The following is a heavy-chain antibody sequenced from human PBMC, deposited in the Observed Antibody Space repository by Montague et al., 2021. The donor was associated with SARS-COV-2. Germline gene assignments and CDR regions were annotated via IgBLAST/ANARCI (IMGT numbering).Heavy chain of an antibody. V-gene: IGHV4-30-4*01. J-gene: IGHJ5*02. Sequence: SQTLSLTCTVSGGSIISGAYYWGWIRQPPGKGLEWIGYIHHSGSTYYNPSLKARVTISVDTSKNQFSLKLSSVTAADTAVFYCARHGYIRVWYGLDVWGQGNLVTVSS. CDR1: GGSIISGAYY. D-gene: IGHD6-13*01. CDR2: IHHSGST. CDR3: ARHGYIRVWYGLDV.